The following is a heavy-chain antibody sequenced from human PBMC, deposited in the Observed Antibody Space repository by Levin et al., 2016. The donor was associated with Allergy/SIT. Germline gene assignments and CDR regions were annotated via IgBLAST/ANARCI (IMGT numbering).Heavy chain of an antibody. CDR2: IDWDDDK. Sequence: WIRQPPGKALEWLALIDWDDDKYYSTSLKTRLTISKDTSKNQVVLTMTNMDPVDTATYYCARIYGDYPHYGMDVWGQGTTVTVSS. D-gene: IGHD4-17*01. CDR3: ARIYGDYPHYGMDV. V-gene: IGHV2-70*01. J-gene: IGHJ6*02.